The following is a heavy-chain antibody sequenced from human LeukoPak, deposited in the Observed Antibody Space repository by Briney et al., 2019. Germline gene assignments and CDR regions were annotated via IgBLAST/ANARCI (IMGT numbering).Heavy chain of an antibody. CDR2: IYTSGST. D-gene: IGHD4-11*01. Sequence: SQTLSLTCTVSGGSISSYYWSWIRQPAGKGLEWIGRIYTSGSTNYNPSLKSRVTMSVDTSKNQFSLKLSSVTAADTAVYYCAGGRGVTTVANGFSRYYYGMDVWGQGTTVTVSS. J-gene: IGHJ6*02. CDR1: GGSISSYY. CDR3: AGGRGVTTVANGFSRYYYGMDV. V-gene: IGHV4-4*07.